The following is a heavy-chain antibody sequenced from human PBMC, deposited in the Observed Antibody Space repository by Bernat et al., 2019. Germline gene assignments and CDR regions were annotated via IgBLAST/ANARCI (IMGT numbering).Heavy chain of an antibody. CDR2: IKKKIEGGTA. V-gene: IGHV3-15*01. CDR3: TTNPTY. CDR1: GLTFNDVW. J-gene: IGHJ4*02. Sequence: EVQLVESGGGLVQPGGSLRLSCAASGLTFNDVWMNWVRQDPGKGLEWVGRIKKKIEGGTAEYAASVKGRFTISRDDSINTLYLQMNSMKIEDTAMYYCTTNPTYWGQGTLVTVSS.